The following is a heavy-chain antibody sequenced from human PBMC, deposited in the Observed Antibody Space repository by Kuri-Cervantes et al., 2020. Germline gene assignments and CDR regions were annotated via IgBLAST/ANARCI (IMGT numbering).Heavy chain of an antibody. D-gene: IGHD6-19*01. CDR3: ARRSVAGTGFDY. V-gene: IGHV1-8*01. CDR1: GYTFTSHD. CDR2: MNPNSGNT. Sequence: ASVKVSCKASGYTFTSHDINWVRQATGQGLEWMGWMNPNSGNTGYAQKFQGRVTMTRNTSISTAYMELSSLRSEDTAVYYCARRSVAGTGFDYWGQGTLVTVSS. J-gene: IGHJ4*02.